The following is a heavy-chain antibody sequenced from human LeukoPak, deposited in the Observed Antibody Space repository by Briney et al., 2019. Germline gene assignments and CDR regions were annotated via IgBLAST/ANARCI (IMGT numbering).Heavy chain of an antibody. CDR3: ASGPMVRGAYGMDV. CDR1: GFTFSSYS. CDR2: ISSSSSYI. J-gene: IGHJ6*02. V-gene: IGHV3-21*01. Sequence: GGSLRLSCAASGFTFSSYSMNWVRQAPGKGLEWVSSISSSSSYIYYADSVKGRFTISRDNAKNSLYLQMNSLRAEDTAVYYCASGPMVRGAYGMDVWGQGTTVTVSS. D-gene: IGHD3-10*01.